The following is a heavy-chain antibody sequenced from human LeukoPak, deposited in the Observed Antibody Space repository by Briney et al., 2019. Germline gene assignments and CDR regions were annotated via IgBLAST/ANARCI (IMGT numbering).Heavy chain of an antibody. CDR3: ARVGAICSSTSCYPEYYFDY. Sequence: PGGSLRLSCAASGFTVSSNYMSWVRQAPGKGLEWIGSIYYSGSTYYNPSLKSRVTISVDTSKNQFSLKLSSVTAADTAVYYCARVGAICSSTSCYPEYYFDYWGQGTLVTVSS. D-gene: IGHD2-2*01. J-gene: IGHJ4*02. CDR2: IYYSGST. CDR1: GFTVSSNY. V-gene: IGHV4-39*07.